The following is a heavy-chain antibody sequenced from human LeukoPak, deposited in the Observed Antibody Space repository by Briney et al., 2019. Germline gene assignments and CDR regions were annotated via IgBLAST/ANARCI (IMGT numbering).Heavy chain of an antibody. CDR1: GGSFSGYY. CDR3: ASYSSGWYYFDY. D-gene: IGHD6-19*01. V-gene: IGHV4-34*01. J-gene: IGHJ4*02. Sequence: PSETLSLTCAVYGGSFSGYYWSWIRQPPGKGLEWIGEINHSGSTNYNPSLKSRVTISVDTSKSQFFLKLSSVTAADTAVYYCASYSSGWYYFDYWGQGTLVTVSS. CDR2: INHSGST.